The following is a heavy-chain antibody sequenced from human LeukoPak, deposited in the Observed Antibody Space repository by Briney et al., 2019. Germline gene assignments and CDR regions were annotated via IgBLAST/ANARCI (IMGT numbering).Heavy chain of an antibody. CDR3: ARESGDLYCSSTSCYFDY. Sequence: GGSLRLSCAASGFTFSDYCMSWIRQAPGKGLEWVSYISSSGSTIYYADSVKGRFTISRDNAKNSLYLQMNSLRAEDTAVYYCARESGDLYCSSTSCYFDYWGQGTLVTVSS. V-gene: IGHV3-11*04. D-gene: IGHD2-2*01. CDR2: ISSSGSTI. J-gene: IGHJ4*02. CDR1: GFTFSDYC.